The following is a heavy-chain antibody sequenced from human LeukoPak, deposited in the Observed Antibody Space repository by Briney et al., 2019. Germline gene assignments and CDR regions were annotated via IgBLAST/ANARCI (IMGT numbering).Heavy chain of an antibody. CDR1: GFTFSSYA. Sequence: GGSLRLSCAASGFTFSSYAMSWVRQAPEKGLEWVATISGSGGGTYYADSVRGRFTISRDDSENTLYLQMNSLRAEDTAVYYCARETAMVTWGQGTLVTVSS. CDR3: ARETAMVT. V-gene: IGHV3-23*01. D-gene: IGHD5-18*01. J-gene: IGHJ4*02. CDR2: ISGSGGGT.